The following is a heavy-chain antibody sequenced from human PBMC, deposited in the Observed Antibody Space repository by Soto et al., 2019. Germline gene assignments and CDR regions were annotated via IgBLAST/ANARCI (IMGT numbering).Heavy chain of an antibody. J-gene: IGHJ4*02. CDR1: GGSISSGGYS. Sequence: QLQLQESGSGLVKPSQTLSLTCAVSGGSISSGGYSWNWIRQPPGKGLEWIGYIYHSGSTYYNPSLKRRATKSVDRSKNQFSLKLSSVTAADTAVYYCASSHAGAHITAAVHWGQGTLVTVSS. CDR2: IYHSGST. V-gene: IGHV4-30-2*01. D-gene: IGHD6-13*01. CDR3: ASSHAGAHITAAVH.